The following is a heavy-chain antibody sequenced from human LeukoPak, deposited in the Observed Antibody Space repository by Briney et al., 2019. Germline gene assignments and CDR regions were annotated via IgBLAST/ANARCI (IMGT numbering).Heavy chain of an antibody. V-gene: IGHV4-61*02. J-gene: IGHJ3*02. Sequence: NTSEALSLTCTVSGGSISSGSYYWSWIRQPAGKGLEWIGRIYTSGSTNYNPSLKSRVTISVDTSKNQFSLKLSSVTAADTAVYYCAREYGAYYGSGSYGALDAFDTWGQGTMVTVSS. CDR1: GGSISSGSYY. CDR2: IYTSGST. D-gene: IGHD3-10*01. CDR3: AREYGAYYGSGSYGALDAFDT.